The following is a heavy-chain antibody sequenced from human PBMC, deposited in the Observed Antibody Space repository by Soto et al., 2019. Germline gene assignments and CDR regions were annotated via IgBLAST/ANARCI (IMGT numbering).Heavy chain of an antibody. CDR3: ARLPKGSLVTA. CDR1: GFSFSDYS. CDR2: ISSISDNT. V-gene: IGHV3-48*02. Sequence: EVQLVESGGGLVFPGGSLRLSCVASGFSFSDYSMNWVRQAPGKRLEWVSYISSISDNTQYADSVKGRFTVSRDNAKNSLFLQMDSLRDEDTAIYYCARLPKGSLVTAWGQGTLVTVSS. J-gene: IGHJ4*02. D-gene: IGHD2-21*02.